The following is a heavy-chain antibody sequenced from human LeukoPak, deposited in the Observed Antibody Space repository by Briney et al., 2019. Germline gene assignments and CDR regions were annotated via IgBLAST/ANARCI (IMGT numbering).Heavy chain of an antibody. J-gene: IGHJ3*02. CDR1: GGSFSGYY. CDR3: ARVRWFPRAFDI. CDR2: INHSGST. V-gene: IGHV4-34*01. Sequence: SETLSLTCAVYGGSFSGYYWSWIRQPPGKGLGWIGEINHSGSTHYNPSLKSRVTISVDTSKKQFSLKLSSVTAADTAVYYCARVRWFPRAFDIWGQGTMVTVSS. D-gene: IGHD4-23*01.